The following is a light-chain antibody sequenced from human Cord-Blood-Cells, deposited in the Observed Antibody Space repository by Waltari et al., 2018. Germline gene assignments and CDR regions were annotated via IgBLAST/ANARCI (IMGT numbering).Light chain of an antibody. V-gene: IGKV3-11*01. CDR2: DAS. CDR3: QQRSNWPT. J-gene: IGKJ1*01. CDR1: QSVSSY. Sequence: EIVLTQSPATLSLSPGERATLSCRASQSVSSYLAWYQQKPGQAPRLLIHDASNRATGIPARFSGSGSGTDFTLTISSLEPEDFAVYYCQQRSNWPTCGQGTKVEIK.